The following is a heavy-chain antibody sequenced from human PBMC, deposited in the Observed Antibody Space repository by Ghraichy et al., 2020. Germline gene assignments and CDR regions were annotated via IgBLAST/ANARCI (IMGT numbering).Heavy chain of an antibody. CDR3: AKGIAAGTSTISYYYSGMDV. CDR1: GFTFSSYV. D-gene: IGHD6-13*01. CDR2: ISGSGDST. J-gene: IGHJ6*02. Sequence: LTCAASGFTFSSYVLSWVRQAPGKGLEWVSAISGSGDSTYYPDSVKGRFTISRDNSKNTLYLQMNSLRVEDTAVYYCAKGIAAGTSTISYYYSGMDVWGQGSTVTVSS. V-gene: IGHV3-23*01.